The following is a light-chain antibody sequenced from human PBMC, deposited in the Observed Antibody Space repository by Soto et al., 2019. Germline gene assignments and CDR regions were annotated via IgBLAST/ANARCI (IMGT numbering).Light chain of an antibody. CDR1: QTISSW. V-gene: IGKV1-5*03. Sequence: DIQRTQTPSTLSGSVGDRVTITCRASQTISSWLAWYHQKPGKAPKLLIYKASTIKSGVPSRFSGSGSGTDFTLTISSLQPEDFATYYCQQANSFPLTFGGGTKVDIK. CDR2: KAS. CDR3: QQANSFPLT. J-gene: IGKJ4*01.